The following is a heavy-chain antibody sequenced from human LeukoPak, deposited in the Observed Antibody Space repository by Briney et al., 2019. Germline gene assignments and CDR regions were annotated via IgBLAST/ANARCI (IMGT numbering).Heavy chain of an antibody. J-gene: IGHJ4*01. CDR2: ISAYNGNT. D-gene: IGHD2-21*02. CDR1: GYTFTSYG. CDR3: AVERGYCGGDCYPNAFVY. V-gene: IGHV1-18*01. Sequence: ASVRVSCKASGYTFTSYGISWVRRAPGQGLEWMGWISAYNGNTNYAQKLQGRVTMTTDTSTSTAYMELRSLRSDDTAVYYCAVERGYCGGDCYPNAFVYWGHGTLGTAS.